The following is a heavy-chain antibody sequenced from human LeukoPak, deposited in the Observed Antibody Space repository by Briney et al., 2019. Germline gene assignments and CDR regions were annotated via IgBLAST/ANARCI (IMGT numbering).Heavy chain of an antibody. Sequence: GGSLRLSCGVSGITLSNYGMSWVRQAPGKGLEWVAGLSGSAGGTNYADSVQGRFTISRDNSKNTLFLQMDRLRAEDTAVYFCAKRGVVVRVFLVGFHKEAYYFDSWGQGAQVTVSS. CDR1: GITLSNYG. CDR3: AKRGVVVRVFLVGFHKEAYYFDS. CDR2: LSGSAGGT. D-gene: IGHD3-16*02. J-gene: IGHJ4*02. V-gene: IGHV3-23*01.